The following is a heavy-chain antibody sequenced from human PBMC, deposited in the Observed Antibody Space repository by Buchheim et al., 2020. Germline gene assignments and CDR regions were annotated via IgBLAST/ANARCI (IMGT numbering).Heavy chain of an antibody. D-gene: IGHD2-15*01. Sequence: QVQLQQWGAGLLKPSETLSLTCAVYGGSFSGYYWSWLRQPPGKGLEWIGEINHSGSTNYNPSLKSRVTISVDTSKNQFSLKLSSVTAADTAVYYCASYRVYCSGGSCYPYNWFDPWGKGTL. V-gene: IGHV4-34*01. J-gene: IGHJ5*02. CDR1: GGSFSGYY. CDR3: ASYRVYCSGGSCYPYNWFDP. CDR2: INHSGST.